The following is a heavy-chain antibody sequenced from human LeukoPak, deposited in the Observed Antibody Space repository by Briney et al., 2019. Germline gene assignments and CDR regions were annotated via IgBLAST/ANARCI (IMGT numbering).Heavy chain of an antibody. CDR2: ITGSGDNT. CDR1: GFTLSGYA. CDR3: AKGLHRHGLLDY. Sequence: SGESLRLSCAPSGFTLSGYAMSWVRPAPGKGRAWISAITGSGDNTFHADSVKGRLPISRDNSKSTLYLHMNSLRCKATGVYYGAKGLHRHGLLDYGGQGTLVTVS. V-gene: IGHV3-23*01. J-gene: IGHJ4*02. D-gene: IGHD5-24*01.